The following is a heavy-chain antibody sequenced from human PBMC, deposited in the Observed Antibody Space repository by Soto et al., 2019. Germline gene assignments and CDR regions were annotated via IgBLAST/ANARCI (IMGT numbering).Heavy chain of an antibody. CDR1: GYSFTSHG. V-gene: IGHV1-18*01. CDR3: ARDNGFGESDV. Sequence: QVQLVQSGAEVKKPGASVKVSCKASGYSFTSHGITWVRQAPGQGLEWMGWISAYNGHTNYAQKLQGRFTVTSXTSTSTAYMELRSLRSDDTAVYYCARDNGFGESDVWGQGTTVTVSS. J-gene: IGHJ6*02. CDR2: ISAYNGHT. D-gene: IGHD3-10*01.